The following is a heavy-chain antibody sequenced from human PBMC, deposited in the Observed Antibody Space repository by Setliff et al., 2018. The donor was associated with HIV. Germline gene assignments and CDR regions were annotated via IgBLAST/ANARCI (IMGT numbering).Heavy chain of an antibody. CDR2: IYSGGST. D-gene: IGHD5-18*01. V-gene: IGHV3-66*02. Sequence: HPGGSLRLSCAASGFTVSSNYMSWVRQAPGKGLEWVSVIYSGGSTYYADSVKGRFTISRDNSKNTLYLQMNSLRAEDTAVYYCARDQWGYSYGYYYYYYMDVWGQGTTVTVSS. CDR3: ARDQWGYSYGYYYYYYMDV. CDR1: GFTVSSNY. J-gene: IGHJ6*03.